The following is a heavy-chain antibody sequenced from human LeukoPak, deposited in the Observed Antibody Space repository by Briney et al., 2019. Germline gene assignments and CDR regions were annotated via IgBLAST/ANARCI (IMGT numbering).Heavy chain of an antibody. Sequence: GGSLRLSCAASGFTFSSYSMNWVRQAPGKGLEWVSSISSSSSYIYYADSVKGRFTISRDNAKNSLYLQMNSLRAEDTAVYYCARGSTGTTSWLDPWGQGTLVTVSS. CDR2: ISSSSSYI. CDR1: GFTFSSYS. CDR3: ARGSTGTTSWLDP. V-gene: IGHV3-21*01. D-gene: IGHD1-1*01. J-gene: IGHJ5*02.